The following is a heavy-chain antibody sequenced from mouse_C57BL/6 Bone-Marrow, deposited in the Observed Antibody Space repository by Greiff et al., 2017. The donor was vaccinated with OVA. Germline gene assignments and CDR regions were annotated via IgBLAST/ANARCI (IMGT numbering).Heavy chain of an antibody. CDR2: ISDGGSYT. V-gene: IGHV5-4*01. J-gene: IGHJ4*01. CDR1: GFTFSSYA. Sequence: EVKLMESGGGLVKPGGSLKLSCAASGFTFSSYAKSWVRQTPEKRLEWVATISDGGSYTYYPDNVKGRFTISRDNAKNNLYLQMSHLKSEDTAMYYCARERGGYAMDYWGQGTSVTVSS. CDR3: ARERGGYAMDY.